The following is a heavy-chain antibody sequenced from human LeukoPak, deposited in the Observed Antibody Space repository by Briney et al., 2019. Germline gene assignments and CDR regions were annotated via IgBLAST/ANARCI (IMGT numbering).Heavy chain of an antibody. Sequence: GGSLRLSCVASGFTFSSYSMNWVRRHPGEGPEWVSYISSDDTTIYYADSVKGRFTISRDNAKNSLYLQMNSLRDEDTAVYYCARDMWAPKWYFDLWGRGTLVTVSS. J-gene: IGHJ2*01. V-gene: IGHV3-48*02. CDR1: GFTFSSYS. CDR3: ARDMWAPKWYFDL. CDR2: ISSDDTTI. D-gene: IGHD1-26*01.